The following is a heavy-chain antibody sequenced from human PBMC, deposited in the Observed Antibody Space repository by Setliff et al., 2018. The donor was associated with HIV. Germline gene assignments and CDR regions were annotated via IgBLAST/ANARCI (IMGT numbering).Heavy chain of an antibody. Sequence: GASLKISCKGFGYRFTSYWIGWARHMPGKGLEWMGIIYPSDSDTRYSPSFQGQVTISADKSISIAYLQWNSLKASDTAMYYCARCSGSYPCDGMDVWGQGTTVTV. CDR3: ARCSGSYPCDGMDV. V-gene: IGHV5-51*01. D-gene: IGHD1-26*01. J-gene: IGHJ6*02. CDR1: GYRFTSYW. CDR2: IYPSDSDT.